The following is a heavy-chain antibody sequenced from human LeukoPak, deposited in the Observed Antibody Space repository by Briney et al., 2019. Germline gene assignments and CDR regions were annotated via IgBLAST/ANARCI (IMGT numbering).Heavy chain of an antibody. D-gene: IGHD5-18*01. V-gene: IGHV3-74*01. Sequence: GGSLRLSCAASGFTFSSYWMHWVRQAPGKGLVWVSRIDTDGSDTTYADSVKGRFTISRDNAKNTLYLQLNSLRGEDTAVYYCAREGYSYISEGFDYWGQGTLVTVSS. J-gene: IGHJ4*02. CDR1: GFTFSSYW. CDR3: AREGYSYISEGFDY. CDR2: IDTDGSDT.